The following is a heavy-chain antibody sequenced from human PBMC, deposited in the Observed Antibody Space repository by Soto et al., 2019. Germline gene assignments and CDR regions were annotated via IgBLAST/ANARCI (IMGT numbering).Heavy chain of an antibody. CDR3: AKVVVGATSHSDFDS. J-gene: IGHJ4*02. D-gene: IGHD2-15*01. CDR2: AAYSGGT. Sequence: QLQLQESGPGLVRPSETLSLTCTVSGGSIANNNYFWGWVRQPPGKGLEWIGSAAYSGGTYKNPSLKSRGTVSVDTSKNQFSLKLTSVTAADTAVYYCAKVVVGATSHSDFDSWGQGTLVTVSS. CDR1: GGSIANNNYF. V-gene: IGHV4-39*01.